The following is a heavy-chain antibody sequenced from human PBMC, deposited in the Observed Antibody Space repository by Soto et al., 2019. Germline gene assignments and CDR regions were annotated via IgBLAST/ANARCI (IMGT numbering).Heavy chain of an antibody. J-gene: IGHJ6*02. CDR3: ARGRFLEWLSPAHTYYYYYGMDV. V-gene: IGHV4-59*01. D-gene: IGHD3-3*01. CDR2: IYYSGST. Sequence: QVQLQESGPGLVKPSETLSLTCTVSGGSISSYYWSWIRQPPGKGLEWIGYIYYSGSTNYNPSLRSRVTISVDTSKNQFSLKLSSVTAADTAVYYCARGRFLEWLSPAHTYYYYYGMDVWGQGTTVTVSS. CDR1: GGSISSYY.